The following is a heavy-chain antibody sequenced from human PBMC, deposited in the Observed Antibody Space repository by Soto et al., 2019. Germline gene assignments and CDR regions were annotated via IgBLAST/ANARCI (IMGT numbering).Heavy chain of an antibody. CDR2: ISAYNGNT. Sequence: ASVKVSCKASGYTFTSYGISWVRQAPGQGLEWMGWISAYNGNTHYAQKLQGRVTMTTDTSTSTAYMELRSLRSDDTAVYYCARDEVPPVTILGVFMRGCFAFWGQGTLRTFSS. J-gene: IGHJ4*02. CDR3: ARDEVPPVTILGVFMRGCFAF. CDR1: GYTFTSYG. V-gene: IGHV1-18*01. D-gene: IGHD3-3*01.